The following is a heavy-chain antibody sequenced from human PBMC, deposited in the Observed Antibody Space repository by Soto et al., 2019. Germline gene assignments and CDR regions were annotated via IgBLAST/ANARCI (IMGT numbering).Heavy chain of an antibody. CDR2: IWYDGSDK. CDR1: GFSFSSYG. V-gene: IGHV3-33*01. D-gene: IGHD5-18*01. CDR3: ARGLVDTVFYDGMDV. Sequence: QVQLVESGGGVVQPGRSLRLSCAASGFSFSSYGVHWVRQAPGKGLEWVALIWYDGSDKYYADSVKGRFTISRDNSKNALYLQMNSLRAEDTAVEFCARGLVDTVFYDGMDVWGQGTTVTVSS. J-gene: IGHJ6*02.